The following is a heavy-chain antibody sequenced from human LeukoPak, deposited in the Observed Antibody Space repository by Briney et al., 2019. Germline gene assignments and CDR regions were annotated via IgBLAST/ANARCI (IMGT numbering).Heavy chain of an antibody. V-gene: IGHV4-59*01. CDR2: ISYLGSS. D-gene: IGHD2-21*01. CDR3: ARGLSLLGSEEGLPLGY. CDR1: GGSISNYF. J-gene: IGHJ1*01. Sequence: SETLSLICSVSGGSISNYFWSWIRQPPGRGLEWIGYISYLGSSNYNPSLKGRVTFSVDTSKNQISLRMISVTASDTAVYYCARGLSLLGSEEGLPLGYWGQGSLVTVSS.